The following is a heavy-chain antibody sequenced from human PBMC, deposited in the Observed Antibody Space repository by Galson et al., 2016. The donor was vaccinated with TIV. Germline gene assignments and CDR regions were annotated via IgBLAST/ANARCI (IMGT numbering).Heavy chain of an antibody. Sequence: SLRLSCAASGFTFSTYGMHWVRQAPGKGLEWVSSISRGGSNYIYYADSVKGRFIISRDSAKNSLYLQMNSRSAEDTAVYYCTRDGPLFGVEIDYWGQGTFVTVSS. J-gene: IGHJ4*02. CDR2: ISRGGSNYI. V-gene: IGHV3-21*01. CDR3: TRDGPLFGVEIDY. D-gene: IGHD3-3*01. CDR1: GFTFSTYG.